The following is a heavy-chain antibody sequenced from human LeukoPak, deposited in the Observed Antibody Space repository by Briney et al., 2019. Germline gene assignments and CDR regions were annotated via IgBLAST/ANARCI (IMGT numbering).Heavy chain of an antibody. CDR2: ISSSSSTI. D-gene: IGHD4-17*01. Sequence: WGSLRLSCAASGFTFSSYSMSWVRQAPGKGLEWVSYISSSSSTIYYADSVKGPFTISRDNSKNTLYLQMNSLRAEDTAVYYCAKDHYCDYGLLCFDYWGQGTLVTFSS. CDR1: GFTFSSYS. CDR3: AKDHYCDYGLLCFDY. V-gene: IGHV3-48*01. J-gene: IGHJ4*02.